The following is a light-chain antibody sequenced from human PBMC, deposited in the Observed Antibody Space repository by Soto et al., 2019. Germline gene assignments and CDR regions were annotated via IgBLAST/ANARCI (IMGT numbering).Light chain of an antibody. J-gene: IGLJ1*01. Sequence: QSALTQPPSASGSPGQSVTISCTGTSSDVGGYNFVSWYQQYPGKAPKLMIYEVSKRPSGVPDRFSGSKSGNTASLTVSGPQAEDEADYYCSSYAGSDNYVFGTGTKLTVL. CDR1: SSDVGGYNF. V-gene: IGLV2-8*01. CDR3: SSYAGSDNYV. CDR2: EVS.